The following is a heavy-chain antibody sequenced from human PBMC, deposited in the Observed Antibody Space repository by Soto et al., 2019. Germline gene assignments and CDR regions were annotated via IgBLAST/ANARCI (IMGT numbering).Heavy chain of an antibody. CDR1: GYAXNGFY. Sequence: SXKVSYKTSGYAXNGFYIDLVRQAPGQGLEWIGWISPNTGGTSYAQKFQGRVTMTRDTSISTAYMELTRLRSYDTAVFYCARVRQPVLDYFDYWGQGTLGTVSS. J-gene: IGHJ4*02. CDR2: ISPNTGGT. CDR3: ARVRQPVLDYFDY. D-gene: IGHD3-3*01. V-gene: IGHV1-2*02.